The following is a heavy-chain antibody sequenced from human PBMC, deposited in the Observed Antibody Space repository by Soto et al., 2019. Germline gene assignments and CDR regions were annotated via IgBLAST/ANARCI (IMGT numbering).Heavy chain of an antibody. V-gene: IGHV6-1*01. J-gene: IGHJ5*02. CDR1: GDSVSSNSAA. CDR2: TYFRSRWYN. D-gene: IGHD1-7*01. Sequence: SQTLSLTCAISGDSVSSNSAAWNWIRQSPSRGLEWLGRTYFRSRWYNDYAVSVKSRITINPDTSKSQFSLQLNSVTPENTAVYYCARDPPPHINGITSWFDPWGQGTLVTVSS. CDR3: ARDPPPHINGITSWFDP.